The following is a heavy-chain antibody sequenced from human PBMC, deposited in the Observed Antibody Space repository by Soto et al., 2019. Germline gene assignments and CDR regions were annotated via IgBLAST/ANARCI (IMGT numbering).Heavy chain of an antibody. V-gene: IGHV3-66*01. D-gene: IGHD3-9*01. CDR2: IYSDGSP. Sequence: EVQLVESGGGLVQPGGSLRLSCVVSGFTVSSNYMTWVRQGPGRGLEWVSLIYSDGSPSYADSVKGRFTISRDSSKNTLYLHMNSLRVEDTAVYYCARYYDVLTGSIGDYWGQGTLVTVSS. CDR3: ARYYDVLTGSIGDY. J-gene: IGHJ4*02. CDR1: GFTVSSNY.